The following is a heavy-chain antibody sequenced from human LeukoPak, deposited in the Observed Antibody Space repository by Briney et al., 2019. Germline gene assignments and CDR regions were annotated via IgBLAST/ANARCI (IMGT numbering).Heavy chain of an antibody. CDR2: ITICGYTK. Sequence: PGGSLRLSCAASGFDLSTYEMNWVRQAPGKGLEWIADITICGYTKNYADSVKGRFSISRDNARTSLYLQMHSLRVEDTGVYYCARGDPHADLWGQGTLVTVSS. D-gene: IGHD5-24*01. CDR1: GFDLSTYE. CDR3: ARGDPHADL. J-gene: IGHJ5*02. V-gene: IGHV3-48*03.